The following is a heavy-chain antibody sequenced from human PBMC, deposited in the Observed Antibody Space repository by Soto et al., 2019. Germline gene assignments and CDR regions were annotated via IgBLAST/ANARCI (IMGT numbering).Heavy chain of an antibody. CDR1: GGSISRSSDY. J-gene: IGHJ6*02. D-gene: IGHD1-26*01. Sequence: SETLSLTCTVSGGSISRSSDYWGWIRQPPGKGLEWIGSIYYSGSTYYNPSLKSRVTISVDTSKNQFSLKLSSVTAADTAVYYCARLVLAVGPTTGGSGDGMDVWGQGTTVTVSS. V-gene: IGHV4-39*01. CDR2: IYYSGST. CDR3: ARLVLAVGPTTGGSGDGMDV.